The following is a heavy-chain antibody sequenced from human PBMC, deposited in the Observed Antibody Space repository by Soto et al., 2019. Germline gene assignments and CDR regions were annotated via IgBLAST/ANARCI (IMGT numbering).Heavy chain of an antibody. D-gene: IGHD3-3*01. CDR3: ARSSIKPQVFMYPFDS. CDR2: IYYDGNT. CDR1: GGSISSGGYS. Sequence: SETLSLTCAVSGGSISSGGYSWGWIRQPPGKGLESIANIYYDGNTYYNPSLKGRVTISLDTSKNQFSLRLNSVTAADTAVYYCARSSIKPQVFMYPFDSWSQGTLVTVSS. V-gene: IGHV4-39*01. J-gene: IGHJ4*02.